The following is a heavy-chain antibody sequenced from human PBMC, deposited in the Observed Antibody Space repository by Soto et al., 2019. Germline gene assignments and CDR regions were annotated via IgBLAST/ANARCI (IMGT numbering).Heavy chain of an antibody. J-gene: IGHJ4*02. D-gene: IGHD6-19*01. V-gene: IGHV3-9*01. CDR2: ISWNSGSI. CDR1: GFTFDDYA. CDR3: AKDMSIAVAGANYFDY. Sequence: EVQLVESGGGLVQPGRSLRLSCAASGFTFDDYAMHWVRQAPGKGLEWVSGISWNSGSIGYADSVKGRFTISRDNAKNSLYLQMNSLRAEDTALYYCAKDMSIAVAGANYFDYWGQGTLVTVSS.